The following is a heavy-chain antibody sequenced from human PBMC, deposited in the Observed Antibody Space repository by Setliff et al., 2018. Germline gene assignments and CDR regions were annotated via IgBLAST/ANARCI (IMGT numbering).Heavy chain of an antibody. D-gene: IGHD6-25*01. V-gene: IGHV4-38-2*01. CDR3: ARHWLKPIQELQQRPLLDYFDY. CDR1: SYSISSGYY. CDR2: IYHSGST. Sequence: PSETLSLTCAVSSYSISSGYYWGWIRQPPGKVLEWIGSIYHSGSTYYNPSLKSRVTIPVDTSKNQFSLKLSSVTAADTAVYYCARHWLKPIQELQQRPLLDYFDYWGQGTLVTVSS. J-gene: IGHJ4*02.